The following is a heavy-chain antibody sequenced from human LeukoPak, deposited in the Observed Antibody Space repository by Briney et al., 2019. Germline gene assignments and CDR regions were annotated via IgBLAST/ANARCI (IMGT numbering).Heavy chain of an antibody. Sequence: GGSLRLSCAASGFTFSSYAMSWVRQAPGKGLEWVSAISGSGGSTYYADSVKGRFTISRDNSKNTLYLQMNSLRAEDTAVYYCARDRFWSGYSLEYFDYWGQGTLVTVSS. V-gene: IGHV3-23*01. D-gene: IGHD3-3*01. CDR3: ARDRFWSGYSLEYFDY. CDR1: GFTFSSYA. CDR2: ISGSGGST. J-gene: IGHJ4*02.